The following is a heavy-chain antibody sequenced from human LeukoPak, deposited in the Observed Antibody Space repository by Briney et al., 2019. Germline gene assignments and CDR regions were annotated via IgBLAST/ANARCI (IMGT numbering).Heavy chain of an antibody. D-gene: IGHD5-18*01. CDR3: AKGGRGYSYGYRY. J-gene: IGHJ4*02. Sequence: GGSPRLSCAASGFTFSSYAMHWVRQAPGKGLEWVAVISYDGSNKYYADSVKGRFTISRDNSKNTLYLQMNSLRAEDTAVYYCAKGGRGYSYGYRYWGQGTLVTVSS. CDR1: GFTFSSYA. CDR2: ISYDGSNK. V-gene: IGHV3-30-3*01.